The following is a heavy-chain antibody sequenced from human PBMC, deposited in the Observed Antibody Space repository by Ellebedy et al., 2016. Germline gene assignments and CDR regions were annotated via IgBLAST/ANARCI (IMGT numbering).Heavy chain of an antibody. CDR3: TRDSGGSYPDY. Sequence: GRFTISRDDSKSIAYLQMNSLKTEDTAVYYCTRDSGGSYPDYWGQGTLVTVSS. D-gene: IGHD2-15*01. J-gene: IGHJ4*02. V-gene: IGHV3-49*02.